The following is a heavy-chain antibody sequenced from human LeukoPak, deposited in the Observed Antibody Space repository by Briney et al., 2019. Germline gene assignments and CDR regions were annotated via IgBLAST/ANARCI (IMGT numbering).Heavy chain of an antibody. CDR2: ISGSGGST. J-gene: IGHJ5*02. Sequence: PSETLSLTCAVYGGSFSGYYWSWVRQAPGKGLEWVSAISGSGGSTYYADSVKGRFTISRDNSKNTLYLQMNSLRAEDTAVYYCAKSLRSTSLRWFDPWGQGTLVTVSS. D-gene: IGHD2-2*01. CDR1: GGSFSGYY. V-gene: IGHV3-23*01. CDR3: AKSLRSTSLRWFDP.